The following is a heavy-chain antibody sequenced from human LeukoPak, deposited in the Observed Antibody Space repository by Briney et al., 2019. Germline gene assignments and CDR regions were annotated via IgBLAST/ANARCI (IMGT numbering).Heavy chain of an antibody. CDR1: GVTLSDHH. J-gene: IGHJ3*02. V-gene: IGHV3-72*01. Sequence: PGGSLRLSCAASGVTLSDHHVDWVRQAPGKGLEWVGRTGDKARSYRTEYAASVDGRFTISRDDSKNAVYLQMDSLKTEDTAVYYCARDGGEGDNSAFDNWGQGTVVTVSS. CDR3: ARDGGEGDNSAFDN. D-gene: IGHD3-16*01. CDR2: TGDKARSYRT.